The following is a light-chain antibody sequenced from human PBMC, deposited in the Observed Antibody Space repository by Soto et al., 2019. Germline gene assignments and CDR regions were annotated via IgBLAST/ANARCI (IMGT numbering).Light chain of an antibody. CDR1: QSISTW. J-gene: IGKJ1*01. Sequence: DIQMTQSPSTLSASVGDRVTITCRASQSISTWLAWYQQKPGKAPKILIYKASTLKSGVPSRFSGSGSGTECTLTISSLQPDDFETYYCQHYNSYSEAFGQGTKVDIK. CDR2: KAS. CDR3: QHYNSYSEA. V-gene: IGKV1-5*03.